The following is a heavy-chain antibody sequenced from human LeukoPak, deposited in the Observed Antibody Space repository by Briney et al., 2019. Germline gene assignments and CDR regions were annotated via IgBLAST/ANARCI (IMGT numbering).Heavy chain of an antibody. CDR2: ISSSSSYI. J-gene: IGHJ6*03. V-gene: IGHV3-21*01. CDR3: ARGTWDIVVVPAPAGYMDV. CDR1: GFTFSSYS. D-gene: IGHD2-2*01. Sequence: GGSLRLSCAASGFTFSSYSMNWVRQAPGKGLEWVSSISSSSSYIYYADSVKGRFTISRDNAKNSLYLQMNSLRAEDTAVYYCARGTWDIVVVPAPAGYMDVWGKGTTVTISS.